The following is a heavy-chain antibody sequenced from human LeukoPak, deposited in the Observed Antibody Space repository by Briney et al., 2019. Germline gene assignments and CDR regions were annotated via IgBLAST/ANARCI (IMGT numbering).Heavy chain of an antibody. V-gene: IGHV3-30*18. J-gene: IGHJ5*02. CDR1: GFTFSSYG. Sequence: GGSLRLSCAASGFTFSSYGMHWVRQAPGKGLEWVAVISYDGSNKYYADSVKGRFTISRDNSKNTLYLQMNSLRAEDTAVYYCAKDYCSSTSCYRGGFDPWGQGTLVTVSS. D-gene: IGHD2-2*01. CDR3: AKDYCSSTSCYRGGFDP. CDR2: ISYDGSNK.